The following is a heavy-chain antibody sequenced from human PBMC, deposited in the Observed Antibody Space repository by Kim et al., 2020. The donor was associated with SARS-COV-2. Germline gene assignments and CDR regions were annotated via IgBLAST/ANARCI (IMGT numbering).Heavy chain of an antibody. CDR1: GGSISSGDYY. CDR2: IYYSGST. Sequence: SETLSLTCTVSGGSISSGDYYWSWIRQPPGKGLEWIGYIYYSGSTYYNPSLKSRVTISVDTSKNQFSLKLSSVTAADTAVYYCATNILGYCSSTSCFDYWGQGTLVTVSS. CDR3: ATNILGYCSSTSCFDY. V-gene: IGHV4-30-4*01. J-gene: IGHJ4*02. D-gene: IGHD2-2*01.